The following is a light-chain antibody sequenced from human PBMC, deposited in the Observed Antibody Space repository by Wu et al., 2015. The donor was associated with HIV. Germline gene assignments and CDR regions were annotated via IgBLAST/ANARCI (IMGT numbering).Light chain of an antibody. J-gene: IGKJ1*01. Sequence: EIVLTQSPATLPLSPGERATLSCRASQSISANYVAWYQLKSGQAPRLLIFGVSNRAAGVPPRFSGSGSGADFTLTISRLEPEDFAVYYCQQYDNSPPWTFGQGPGG. CDR2: GVS. V-gene: IGKV3-20*01. CDR3: QQYDNSPPWT. CDR1: QSISANY.